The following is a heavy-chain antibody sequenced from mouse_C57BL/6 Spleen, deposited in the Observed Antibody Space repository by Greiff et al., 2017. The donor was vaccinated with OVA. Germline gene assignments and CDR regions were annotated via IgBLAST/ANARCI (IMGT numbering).Heavy chain of an antibody. CDR2: FYPGSGSI. D-gene: IGHD1-1*01. J-gene: IGHJ2*01. Sequence: QVQLQQSGAELVKPGASVKLSCKASGYTFTEYTIHWVKQRSGQGLEWIGWFYPGSGSIKYNEKFKDKATLTADKSSSTVYMEISRLTSEDSAFYFCARHEDEYYYGSSYGYWGQGTTLTVSS. CDR1: GYTFTEYT. V-gene: IGHV1-62-2*01. CDR3: ARHEDEYYYGSSYGY.